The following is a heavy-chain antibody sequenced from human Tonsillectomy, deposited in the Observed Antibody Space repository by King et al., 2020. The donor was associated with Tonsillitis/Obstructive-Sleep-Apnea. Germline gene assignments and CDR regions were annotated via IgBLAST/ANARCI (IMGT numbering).Heavy chain of an antibody. CDR1: GGSFSGYY. Sequence: VQLQQWGAGLFKPSETLSLTCAVYGGSFSGYYWTWIRQPPGKGLEWIGEINHSGSTNYNPSLKSRVSISVDTSKNQFSLNLSSVTAADSAVLYCARDGVAASGTGFYYLGQGTLVAVSA. V-gene: IGHV4-34*01. D-gene: IGHD6-13*01. CDR3: ARDGVAASGTGFYY. CDR2: INHSGST. J-gene: IGHJ4*02.